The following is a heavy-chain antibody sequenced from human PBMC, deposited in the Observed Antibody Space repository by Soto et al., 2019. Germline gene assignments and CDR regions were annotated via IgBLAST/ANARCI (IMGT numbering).Heavy chain of an antibody. CDR3: ATQEVGGSYVYTFDT. V-gene: IGHV4-39*01. J-gene: IGHJ5*02. Sequence: SDTLSLTCTVSGVSISSSNYYWVLIRRPPGKGLEWIGSIYYSGSTYYNPSLKSRVTISVDTSKNQFSLKLSSVTAADTAVYYCATQEVGGSYVYTFDTWGQGTMVTVSS. CDR1: GVSISSSNYY. D-gene: IGHD1-26*01. CDR2: IYYSGST.